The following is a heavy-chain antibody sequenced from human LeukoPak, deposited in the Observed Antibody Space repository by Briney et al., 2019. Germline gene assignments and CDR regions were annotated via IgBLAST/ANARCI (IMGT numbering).Heavy chain of an antibody. V-gene: IGHV4-61*02. D-gene: IGHD3-3*01. CDR1: GGSISSSSYY. CDR2: IYTSGST. CDR3: ASNLRPLSLRFLEWGDYYYMDV. Sequence: SETLSLTCTVSGGSISSSSYYWSWIRQPAGKGLEWIGRIYTSGSTNYNPSLKSRVTISVDTSKNQFSLKLSSVTAADTAVYYCASNLRPLSLRFLEWGDYYYMDVWGKGTTVTVSS. J-gene: IGHJ6*03.